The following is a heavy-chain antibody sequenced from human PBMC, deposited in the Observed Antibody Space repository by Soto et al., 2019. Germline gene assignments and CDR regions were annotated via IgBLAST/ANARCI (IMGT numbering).Heavy chain of an antibody. J-gene: IGHJ4*02. D-gene: IGHD1-1*01. CDR1: GYTFTSYY. V-gene: IGHV1-46*01. Sequence: ASVKVSCKASGYTFTSYYMHWVRQAPGQGLEWMGIINPSGGSTSYAQKFQGRVTMTRDTSTSTVYMELSSLRSEDTAVYYCARAPRTISTTGSLAFWGQGTLVTVSS. CDR3: ARAPRTISTTGSLAF. CDR2: INPSGGST.